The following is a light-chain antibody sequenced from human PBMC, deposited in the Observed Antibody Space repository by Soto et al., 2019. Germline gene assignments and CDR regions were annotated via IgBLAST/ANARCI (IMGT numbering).Light chain of an antibody. Sequence: IQMTQSPSTLSASVGDRVTITCRASQSVSRWLAWYQQKPGKAPKVLIYDASSLESGVPSRFSGNGSGTEFTLTISSLQPEDFATYYCQQYDDYSLFTFGQGTKVEIK. V-gene: IGKV1-5*01. CDR1: QSVSRW. J-gene: IGKJ2*01. CDR2: DAS. CDR3: QQYDDYSLFT.